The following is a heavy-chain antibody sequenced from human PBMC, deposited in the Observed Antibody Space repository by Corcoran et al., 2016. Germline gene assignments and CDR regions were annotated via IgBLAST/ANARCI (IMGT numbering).Heavy chain of an antibody. CDR1: GGSFSGYY. CDR3: ARGTYAPLIAAAGRYYDGRDV. J-gene: IGHJ6*02. V-gene: IGHV4-34*01. D-gene: IGHD6-13*01. Sequence: QVQLQQWGAGLLKPSETLSLTCAVYGGSFSGYYWSWIRQPPGKGLEWIGEIKHSGSTHYNPSLKSRVTISVDTSKNQFSLKLSSVTAADTAVYYCARGTYAPLIAAAGRYYDGRDVWGQGTTFTVSS. CDR2: IKHSGST.